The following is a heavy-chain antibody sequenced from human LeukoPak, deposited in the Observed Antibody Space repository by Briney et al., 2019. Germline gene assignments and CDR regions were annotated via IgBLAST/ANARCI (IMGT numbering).Heavy chain of an antibody. CDR2: ISGSGGST. D-gene: IGHD6-13*01. CDR3: AKPGYSSSWYLYDY. V-gene: IGHV3-23*01. Sequence: GGSLRLSCAASGFTFSSYAMSWVRQAQGKEMEWVSAISGSGGSTYYADSVKGRFTISRDNSKNTLYLQMNSLRAEDTAVYYCAKPGYSSSWYLYDYWGQGTLVTVSS. CDR1: GFTFSSYA. J-gene: IGHJ4*02.